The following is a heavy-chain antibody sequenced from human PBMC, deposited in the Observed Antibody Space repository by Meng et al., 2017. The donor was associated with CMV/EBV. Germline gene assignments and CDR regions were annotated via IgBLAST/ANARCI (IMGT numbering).Heavy chain of an antibody. J-gene: IGHJ3*02. CDR3: TTDTGYCSSTSCYTGPHDAFDI. CDR1: GFTFSNAW. V-gene: IGHV3-15*01. D-gene: IGHD2-2*02. Sequence: ESLKISCAASGFTFSNAWMSWVRQAPGKGLEWVGRIKSKTDGGTTDYAAPVKGRFTISRDDSKNTLYLQMNSLKTEDTAVYYCTTDTGYCSSTSCYTGPHDAFDIWGQGTMVTVSS. CDR2: IKSKTDGGTT.